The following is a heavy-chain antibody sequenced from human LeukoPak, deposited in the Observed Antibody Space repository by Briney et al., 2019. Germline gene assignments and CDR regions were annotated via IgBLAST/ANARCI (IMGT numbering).Heavy chain of an antibody. Sequence: SETLSLTCAVYGGSFSGYYWSWIRQPPGKGLEWIGEINHSGSTYYNPSLKSRATISVDTSKNQFSLKLSSVTAADTAVYYCVRGRYSSGWFKDKNWFDPWGQGIPVTVSS. D-gene: IGHD6-19*01. CDR3: VRGRYSSGWFKDKNWFDP. CDR2: INHSGST. CDR1: GGSFSGYY. V-gene: IGHV4-34*01. J-gene: IGHJ5*02.